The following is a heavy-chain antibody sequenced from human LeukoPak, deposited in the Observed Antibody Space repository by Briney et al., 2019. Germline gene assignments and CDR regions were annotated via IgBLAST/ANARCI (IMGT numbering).Heavy chain of an antibody. CDR1: GFTFSSYW. CDR2: IKQDGSEK. D-gene: IGHD6-25*01. CDR3: ARGADARRRYYYMDV. J-gene: IGHJ6*03. Sequence: GGSLRLSCAASGFTFSSYWMSWVRQAPGKGLEWVANIKQDGSEKYYVDSVKGRFTISRDNAKNSLYLQMNSLRAEDTAVYYCARGADARRRYYYMDVWGKGTTVTISS. V-gene: IGHV3-7*01.